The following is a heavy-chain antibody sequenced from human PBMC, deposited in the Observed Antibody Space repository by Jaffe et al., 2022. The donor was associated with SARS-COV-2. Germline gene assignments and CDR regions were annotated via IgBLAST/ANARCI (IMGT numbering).Heavy chain of an antibody. J-gene: IGHJ6*02. Sequence: QVQLVQSGSELKKPGASVKVSCKASGYTFTSYAMNWVRQAPGQGLEWMGWINTNTGNPTYAQGFTGRFVFSLDTSVSTAYLQISSLKAEDTAVYYCARLDFLGQQLVQHLPYYYYYGMDVWGQGTTVTVSS. CDR1: GYTFTSYA. CDR3: ARLDFLGQQLVQHLPYYYYYGMDV. D-gene: IGHD6-13*01. CDR2: INTNTGNP. V-gene: IGHV7-4-1*02.